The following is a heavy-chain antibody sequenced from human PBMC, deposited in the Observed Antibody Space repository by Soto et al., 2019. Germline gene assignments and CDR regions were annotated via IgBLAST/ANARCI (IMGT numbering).Heavy chain of an antibody. Sequence: VASVKVSCKASGGTFSSYAISWVRQAPGQGLEWMGGIIPIFGTANYAQKFQGRVTITADESTSTAYMELSSLRSEDTAVYYCARGGLQRVLNYYDSSGYWYYGMDVWGQGTTVTVSS. CDR1: GGTFSSYA. CDR3: ARGGLQRVLNYYDSSGYWYYGMDV. D-gene: IGHD3-22*01. V-gene: IGHV1-69*13. CDR2: IIPIFGTA. J-gene: IGHJ6*02.